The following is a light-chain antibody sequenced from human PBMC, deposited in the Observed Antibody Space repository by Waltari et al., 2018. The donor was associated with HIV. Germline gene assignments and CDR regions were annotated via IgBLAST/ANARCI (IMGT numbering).Light chain of an antibody. CDR3: CSYVSNVI. J-gene: IGLJ2*01. CDR1: SRDVATYKL. Sequence: QSALTQPASASGSPGQSITLPCPRTSRDVATYKLVSWYQQHPGKAPKLMIYEVSKRPSGVSDRFSGSKSGDTASLTISGLQAEDEADYYCCSYVSNVIFGGGTKLTVL. V-gene: IGLV2-23*02. CDR2: EVS.